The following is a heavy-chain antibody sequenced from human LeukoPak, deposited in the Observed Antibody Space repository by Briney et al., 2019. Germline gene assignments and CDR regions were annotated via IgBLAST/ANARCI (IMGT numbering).Heavy chain of an antibody. CDR2: INHSGST. V-gene: IGHV4-34*01. J-gene: IGHJ4*02. CDR3: ARVAERQYYDSSGYYSQ. Sequence: SETLSLTCAVSGGSFSGYYWSWIRQPPGKGLEWIGEINHSGSTKYNPSLKSRVTITADTTMNQSSLKLSSVTAADTPVYYCARVAERQYYDSSGYYSQWGQGTLVAVS. CDR1: GGSFSGYY. D-gene: IGHD3-22*01.